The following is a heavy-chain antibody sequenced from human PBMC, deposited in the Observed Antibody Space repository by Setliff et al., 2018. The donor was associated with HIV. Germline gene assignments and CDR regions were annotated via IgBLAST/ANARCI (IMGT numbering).Heavy chain of an antibody. Sequence: LRLSCAASGFAFTDYYMAWIRQHPGKGLEWIGYIYYSGSTYYNPSLKSRVTMSVDTSKNQFSLKLSSVTAADTAVYYCASMYSNYGRYYYYYMDVWGKGATVTVSS. CDR3: ASMYSNYGRYYYYYMDV. CDR2: IYYSGST. D-gene: IGHD4-4*01. V-gene: IGHV4-31*02. J-gene: IGHJ6*03. CDR1: GFAFTDYY.